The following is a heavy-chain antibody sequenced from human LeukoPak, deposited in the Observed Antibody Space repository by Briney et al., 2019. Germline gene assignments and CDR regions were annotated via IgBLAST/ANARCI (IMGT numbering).Heavy chain of an antibody. V-gene: IGHV3-23*01. J-gene: IGHJ4*02. Sequence: GGSLRLSCAASGFTSSSYAMSWVRQAPGKGLEWVSAISGSGGSTYYADSVKGRFTISRDNSKNTLYLQMNSLRAEDTAVYYCAKDRAFSGSYPHFDYWGQGTLVTVSS. D-gene: IGHD1-26*01. CDR2: ISGSGGST. CDR3: AKDRAFSGSYPHFDY. CDR1: GFTSSSYA.